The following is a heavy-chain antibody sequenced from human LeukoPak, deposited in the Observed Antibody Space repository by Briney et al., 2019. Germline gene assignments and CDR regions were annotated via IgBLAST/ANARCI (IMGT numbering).Heavy chain of an antibody. V-gene: IGHV4-59*08. CDR2: IYYSGST. J-gene: IGHJ4*02. Sequence: PSETLSLTCTVSGGSISSYYWSWIRQPPGKGLEWIGYIYYSGSTNYNPSLKSRVTISVDTSKNQFSLKLSSVTAADTAVYYCARHGSITMVRGVIDMDPYYFDCWGQGTLVTVSS. D-gene: IGHD3-10*01. CDR1: GGSISSYY. CDR3: ARHGSITMVRGVIDMDPYYFDC.